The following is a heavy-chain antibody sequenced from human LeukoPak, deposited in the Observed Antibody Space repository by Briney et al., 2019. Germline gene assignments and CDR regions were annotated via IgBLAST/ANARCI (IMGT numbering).Heavy chain of an antibody. V-gene: IGHV4-34*01. CDR2: INHSGST. Sequence: SETLSLTCAVYGGSFSGYYWSWIRQPPGKGLEWIGEINHSGSTNYNPSLKSRVTISVDTSNNQFSLKLSSVTAADTAVYYCARGPYSGYVDYWGQGTLVTVSS. CDR3: ARGPYSGYVDY. CDR1: GGSFSGYY. J-gene: IGHJ4*02. D-gene: IGHD1-26*01.